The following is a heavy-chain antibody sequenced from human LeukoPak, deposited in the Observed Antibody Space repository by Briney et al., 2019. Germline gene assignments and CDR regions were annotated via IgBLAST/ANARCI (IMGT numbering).Heavy chain of an antibody. V-gene: IGHV3-74*01. Sequence: GGSLRLSCAASGFTFSSYWMHWVRQAPGKGLVWVSRINSDGSSTSYADSVKGRFTISRDNAKSSLYLQMNSLRAEDTALYYCAKDLSSSWYYFDYWGQGTLVTVSS. CDR3: AKDLSSSWYYFDY. CDR1: GFTFSSYW. CDR2: INSDGSST. D-gene: IGHD6-13*01. J-gene: IGHJ4*02.